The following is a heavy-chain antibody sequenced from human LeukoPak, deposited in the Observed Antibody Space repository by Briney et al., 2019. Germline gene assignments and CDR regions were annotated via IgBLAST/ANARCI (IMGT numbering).Heavy chain of an antibody. Sequence: GGSLRLSCAASGFTFSSYAMHWVRQAPGKGLEWVAVISYDGSNKYYADSVKGRFTISRDNSKNTLYLQMSSLRAEDTAVYYCARDLGANRGIYRGQGTLVTVSS. CDR1: GFTFSSYA. CDR3: ARDLGANRGIY. D-gene: IGHD1-26*01. CDR2: ISYDGSNK. V-gene: IGHV3-30-3*01. J-gene: IGHJ4*02.